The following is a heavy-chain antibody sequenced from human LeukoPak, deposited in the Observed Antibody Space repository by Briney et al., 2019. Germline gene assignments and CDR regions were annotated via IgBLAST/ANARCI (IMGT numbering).Heavy chain of an antibody. Sequence: GGSLRLSCAASGFTFSSYSMNWVRQAPGKGLEWVSSISSSSSYIYYADSVKGRFTISRDNAKNSLYLQMNSLRAEDTAVYYCARDLDFWSGYTNWLDPWGQGTLVTVSS. J-gene: IGHJ5*02. D-gene: IGHD3-3*01. CDR3: ARDLDFWSGYTNWLDP. V-gene: IGHV3-21*01. CDR2: ISSSSSYI. CDR1: GFTFSSYS.